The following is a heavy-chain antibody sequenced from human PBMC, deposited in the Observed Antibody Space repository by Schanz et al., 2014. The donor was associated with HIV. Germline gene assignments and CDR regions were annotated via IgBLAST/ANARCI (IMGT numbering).Heavy chain of an antibody. D-gene: IGHD2-2*01. CDR1: EFIFSSYA. V-gene: IGHV3-33*08. CDR2: IWYDGKNR. J-gene: IGHJ6*02. Sequence: QVQLVESGGGVVQPGRSLRLSCAASEFIFSSYAMHWVRQAPGKGLEWVAVIWYDGKNRDYADSVKGRFTISRDNSKNTLYLQMNRMRTEDTAVYYCARDGAMAFSLGMDVWGQGTTVTVSS. CDR3: ARDGAMAFSLGMDV.